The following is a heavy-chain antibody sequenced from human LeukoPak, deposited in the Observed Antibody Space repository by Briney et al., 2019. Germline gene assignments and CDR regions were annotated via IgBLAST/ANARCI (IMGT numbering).Heavy chain of an antibody. CDR3: ARADFCNSTSCYTAEYFQH. J-gene: IGHJ1*01. CDR2: ISSSSSTI. Sequence: PGGSLRLSCAAAGFDFSSHSMNWVRQAPGKGLEWVSYISSSSSTIYYADSVKGRFTISRDNAQNSLFLQMNSLRAEDTAVYYCARADFCNSTSCYTAEYFQHWGPGTLVTVSS. V-gene: IGHV3-48*01. CDR1: GFDFSSHS. D-gene: IGHD2-2*02.